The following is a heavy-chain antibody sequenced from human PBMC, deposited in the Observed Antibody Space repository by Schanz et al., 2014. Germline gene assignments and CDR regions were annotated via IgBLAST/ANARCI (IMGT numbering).Heavy chain of an antibody. CDR3: ARDRWDWNNAFDI. CDR1: GFTFSSYG. D-gene: IGHD1-1*01. V-gene: IGHV3-33*01. Sequence: QVQLVESGGDVVQPGRSLRLSCAASGFTFSSYGMHWVRQAPGKGLEWVAVIWYDGNNKYYADSVKGRFTISRDNSKNILYLQMNSLRAEDTAVYYCARDRWDWNNAFDIWGQGTMVTVSS. CDR2: IWYDGNNK. J-gene: IGHJ3*02.